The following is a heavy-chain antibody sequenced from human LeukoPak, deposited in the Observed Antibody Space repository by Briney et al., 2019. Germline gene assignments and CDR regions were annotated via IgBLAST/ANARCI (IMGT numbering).Heavy chain of an antibody. CDR2: VSGDGGVT. CDR3: ARPVSYGDFAVDY. D-gene: IGHD4-17*01. V-gene: IGHV3-43*02. CDR1: GFTFRDFS. J-gene: IGHJ4*02. Sequence: GGSLRLSCAASGFTFRDFSMHWVRQAPGKGLEWVSLVSGDGGVTHYADSVKGRFTISRDNAKNSLFLQMNSLRDEDTAVYYCARPVSYGDFAVDYWGQGTLVTVSS.